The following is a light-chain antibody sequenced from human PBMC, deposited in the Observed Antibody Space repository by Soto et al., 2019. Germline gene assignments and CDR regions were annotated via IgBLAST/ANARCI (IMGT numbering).Light chain of an antibody. CDR1: QSISSYY. CDR2: GAS. CDR3: QQYGTSRPWA. Sequence: EIVLTQSPGTLSLSPGERATLSCRASQSISSYYLAWYQQKPGQAPRLLIHGASSRATGLPDRFSGSGSGTDFTLTISRLEPEDFAVYYCQQYGTSRPWAFGQGTKVEIK. J-gene: IGKJ1*01. V-gene: IGKV3-20*01.